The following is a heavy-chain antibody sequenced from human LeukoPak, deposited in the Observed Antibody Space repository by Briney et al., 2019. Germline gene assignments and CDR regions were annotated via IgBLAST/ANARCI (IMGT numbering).Heavy chain of an antibody. J-gene: IGHJ6*02. V-gene: IGHV3-30-3*01. Sequence: GGSLRLSCAASGFTFSSYAMHWVRQAPGKGLEWVAVISYDGSNKYYADSVKGRFTISRDNSKNTLYLQMNSLRAEDTAVYYCARGGGIDYYYKMDVWGQGTTVTVSS. CDR1: GFTFSSYA. D-gene: IGHD1-26*01. CDR2: ISYDGSNK. CDR3: ARGGGIDYYYKMDV.